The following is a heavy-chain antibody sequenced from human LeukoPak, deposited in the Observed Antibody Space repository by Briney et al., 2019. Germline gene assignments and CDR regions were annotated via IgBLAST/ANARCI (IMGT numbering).Heavy chain of an antibody. D-gene: IGHD4-17*01. V-gene: IGHV1-18*01. Sequence: GASVKVSCKASGYNFGIYGITWVRQAPGQWLEWMGWISAENGNTNYAQKFQGRVTVTADTSTSTAYLDLRSLRSDDTAVYYCARAGATVTTNFDNWGQGTLVTVSS. CDR1: GYNFGIYG. CDR2: ISAENGNT. J-gene: IGHJ4*02. CDR3: ARAGATVTTNFDN.